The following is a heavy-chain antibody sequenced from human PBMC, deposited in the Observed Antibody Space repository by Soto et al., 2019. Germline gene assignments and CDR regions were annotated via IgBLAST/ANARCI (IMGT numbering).Heavy chain of an antibody. Sequence: APVKVSCKASGYTFTSYGISWVRQAPGQGLEWMGWISAYNGNTNYAQKLQGRVTMTTDTSTSTAYMELRSLRSDDTAVYYCAREAVVVPAAEYYYYYGMDVWGQGTTVTVSS. D-gene: IGHD2-2*01. J-gene: IGHJ6*02. CDR1: GYTFTSYG. CDR2: ISAYNGNT. V-gene: IGHV1-18*01. CDR3: AREAVVVPAAEYYYYYGMDV.